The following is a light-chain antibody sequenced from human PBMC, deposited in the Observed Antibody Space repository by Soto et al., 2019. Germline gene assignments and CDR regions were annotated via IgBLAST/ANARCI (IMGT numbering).Light chain of an antibody. CDR2: GAS. CDR1: QSVSSSY. J-gene: IGKJ2*01. Sequence: EIVLTQSPGTLSLSPGERATLSCRASQSVSSSYVAWYQQKPGQAPRLLIYGASSRATGIPDRFRGSGSGTDFTLTISRLESEDFAVYFCQQYGTSPVTFGQGTKLEIK. CDR3: QQYGTSPVT. V-gene: IGKV3-20*01.